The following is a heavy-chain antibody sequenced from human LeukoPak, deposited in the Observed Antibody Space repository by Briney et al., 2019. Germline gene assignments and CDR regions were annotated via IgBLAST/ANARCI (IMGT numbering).Heavy chain of an antibody. CDR3: AKGLSYDSSGYYDY. Sequence: GGSLRLSCAASGFTFDDYAMHWVRQAPGKGLEWVSGISWNSGSIGYADSVKGRFTISRDNAKNSLYLQMSSLRAEDMALYYCAKGLSYDSSGYYDYWGQGTLVTVSS. CDR2: ISWNSGSI. D-gene: IGHD3-22*01. J-gene: IGHJ4*02. CDR1: GFTFDDYA. V-gene: IGHV3-9*03.